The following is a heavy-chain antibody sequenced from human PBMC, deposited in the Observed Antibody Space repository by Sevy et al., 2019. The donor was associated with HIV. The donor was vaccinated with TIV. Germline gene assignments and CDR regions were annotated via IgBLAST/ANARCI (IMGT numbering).Heavy chain of an antibody. V-gene: IGHV3-66*01. Sequence: GGSLRLSCAASGLSVSDNYMNWVRQAPGKGLELVSVIYSDGRTYHADSVKGRFTISRDNSKNTLYLHMNNLRPEDTAVYYCARDRYYDASGYYYYYYGMDVWGQGTTVTVSS. CDR3: ARDRYYDASGYYYYYYGMDV. D-gene: IGHD3-22*01. CDR1: GLSVSDNY. CDR2: IYSDGRT. J-gene: IGHJ6*02.